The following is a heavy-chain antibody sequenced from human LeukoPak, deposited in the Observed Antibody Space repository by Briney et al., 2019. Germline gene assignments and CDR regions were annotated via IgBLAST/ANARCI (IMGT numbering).Heavy chain of an antibody. Sequence: SETLSLTCTVSGGSISSHYWSWIRQPPGKGLEWIGYIYYSGSTNYNPSLKSRVTISVDTSKNQFSLKLSSVTAADTAVYYCARGHSGYEYGFDPWGQGTLVTVSS. J-gene: IGHJ5*02. V-gene: IGHV4-59*11. CDR2: IYYSGST. CDR3: ARGHSGYEYGFDP. CDR1: GGSISSHY. D-gene: IGHD5-12*01.